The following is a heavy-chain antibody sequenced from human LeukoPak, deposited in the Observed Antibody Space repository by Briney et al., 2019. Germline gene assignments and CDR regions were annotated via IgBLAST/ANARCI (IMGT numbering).Heavy chain of an antibody. V-gene: IGHV1-69*13. CDR1: GGTFSSYA. Sequence: GASVKVSCKASGGTFSSYAISWVRQAPGQGLEWMGGIIPIFGTASYAQKFQGRVTITADESTSTAYMQLSSLKSEDTAVYYCARDIVADNWFDPWGQGTLVTVSS. D-gene: IGHD5-12*01. CDR3: ARDIVADNWFDP. CDR2: IIPIFGTA. J-gene: IGHJ5*02.